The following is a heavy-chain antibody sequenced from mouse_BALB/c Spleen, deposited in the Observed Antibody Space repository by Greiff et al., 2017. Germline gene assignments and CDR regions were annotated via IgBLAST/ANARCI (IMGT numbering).Heavy chain of an antibody. J-gene: IGHJ1*01. CDR3: ARGTGTRYWYFDV. Sequence: EVKLVESGPSLVKPSQTLSLTCSVTGDSITSGYWNWIRKFPGNKLEYMGYISYSGSTYYNPSLKSRISITRDTSKNQYYLQLNSVTTEDTATYYCARGTGTRYWYFDVWGAGTTVTVSS. CDR2: ISYSGST. CDR1: GDSITSGY. D-gene: IGHD4-1*01. V-gene: IGHV3-8*02.